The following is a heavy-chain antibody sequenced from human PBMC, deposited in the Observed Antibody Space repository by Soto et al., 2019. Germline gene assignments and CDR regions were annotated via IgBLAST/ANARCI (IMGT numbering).Heavy chain of an antibody. V-gene: IGHV4-4*07. CDR3: VRDGTKTLRDWFDP. Sequence: SETLSLTCTVSGASISGFYWSWIRKSAGKGLKWIGRIYATGTTDYNPSLKSRVMMSVDTSKKQFSLKLRSVTAADTAVYYCVRDGTKTLRDWFDPWGQGISVTVSS. D-gene: IGHD1-1*01. CDR1: GASISGFY. J-gene: IGHJ5*02. CDR2: IYATGTT.